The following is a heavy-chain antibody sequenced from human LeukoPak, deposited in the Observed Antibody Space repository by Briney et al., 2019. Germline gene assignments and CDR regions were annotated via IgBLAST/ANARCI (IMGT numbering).Heavy chain of an antibody. Sequence: SQTLSLTCTVSGGSISSGSDYWRWIRQPAGKGLEWIGRIYTSGSTNYNPSLKSRITISVDTSKTQFSLKLSSVTAADTAVYYCARGGYSYGDDYWGQGTLVTVSS. V-gene: IGHV4-61*02. CDR3: ARGGYSYGDDY. CDR1: GGSISSGSDY. CDR2: IYTSGST. J-gene: IGHJ4*02. D-gene: IGHD5-18*01.